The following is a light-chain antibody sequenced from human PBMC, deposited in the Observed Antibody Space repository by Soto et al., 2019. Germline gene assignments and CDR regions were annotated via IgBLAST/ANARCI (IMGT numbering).Light chain of an antibody. CDR3: SSYAGSNNLL. J-gene: IGLJ2*01. CDR2: EVS. V-gene: IGLV2-8*01. Sequence: QAVVTQPPSASGSPGQSVTISCTGTSSDVGGYNYVSWYQQHPGKAPKLIIYEVSNRPSGVPDRFSGSKSGNTASLTVSGLQAEDEADYYCSSYAGSNNLLFGGGTKLTVL. CDR1: SSDVGGYNY.